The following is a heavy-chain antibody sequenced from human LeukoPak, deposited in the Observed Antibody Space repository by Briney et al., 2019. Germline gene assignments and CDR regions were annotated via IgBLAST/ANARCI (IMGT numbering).Heavy chain of an antibody. CDR1: GGSISSSSYY. CDR2: IYYSGST. V-gene: IGHV4-39*01. CDR3: ARAIVYSSGWYKTFDY. J-gene: IGHJ4*02. Sequence: SETLSLTCTVSGGSISSSSYYWGWIRQPPGKGLEWIGSIYYSGSTYYNPSLKSRVTISVDTSKTQFSLKLSSVTAADTAVYYCARAIVYSSGWYKTFDYWGQGTLVTVSS. D-gene: IGHD6-19*01.